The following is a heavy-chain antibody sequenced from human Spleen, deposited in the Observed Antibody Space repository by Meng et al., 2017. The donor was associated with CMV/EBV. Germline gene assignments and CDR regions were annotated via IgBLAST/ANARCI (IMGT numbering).Heavy chain of an antibody. CDR2: SRSKASGGTT. J-gene: IGHJ4*02. D-gene: IGHD3-22*01. CDR3: SRDYDSSGYYSAFFDY. Sequence: GGSLRLSCTASGFSFGDYAVSWVRQAPGKGLEWVGFSRSKASGGTTEYAASVKGRITISRHESKSIAYLQMNSLKTEDTAVYYCSRDYDSSGYYSAFFDYWGQGTLVTVSS. CDR1: GFSFGDYA. V-gene: IGHV3-49*04.